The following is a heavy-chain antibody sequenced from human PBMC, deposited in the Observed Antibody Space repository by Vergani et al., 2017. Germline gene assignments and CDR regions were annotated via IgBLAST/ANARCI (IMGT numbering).Heavy chain of an antibody. Sequence: QVQLVQSGAEVKKPGASVKVSCKASGYTFTSYYMHWVRQAPGQGLEWMGIINPSGGSTSYAQKFQGRVTMTRDTSTSTVYMELSSLRSEDTAVYYCAADLFPYSGSYYARDYWGQGTLVTVSS. CDR3: AADLFPYSGSYYARDY. D-gene: IGHD1-26*01. V-gene: IGHV1-46*01. J-gene: IGHJ4*02. CDR2: INPSGGST. CDR1: GYTFTSYY.